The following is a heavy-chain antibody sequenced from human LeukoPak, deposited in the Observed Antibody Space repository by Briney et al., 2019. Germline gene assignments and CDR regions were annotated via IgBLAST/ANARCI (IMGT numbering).Heavy chain of an antibody. J-gene: IGHJ3*02. V-gene: IGHV3-53*01. D-gene: IGHD3-10*01. CDR2: IYSGGST. Sequence: GGSLRLSCAASGFTFSSYWMHWVRQAPGKGLEWISVIYSGGSTYYADSVKGRFTISRDNSKNTLYLQMNSLRAEDTAVYYCARGAYYGSGDAFDIWGQGTMVTVSS. CDR3: ARGAYYGSGDAFDI. CDR1: GFTFSSYW.